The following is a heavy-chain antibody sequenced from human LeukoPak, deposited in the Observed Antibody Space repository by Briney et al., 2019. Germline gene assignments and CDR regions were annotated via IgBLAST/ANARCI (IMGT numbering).Heavy chain of an antibody. CDR1: GGSISSGSYY. Sequence: SETLSLTCTVSGGSISSGSYYWSWIRQPAGKGLEWIGRIYTSGSTNYNPSLKSPVTISVDTSKNQFSLKLSSVTAADTAVYYCARESYYDISLFDYWGQGTLVTVSS. CDR3: ARESYYDISLFDY. J-gene: IGHJ4*02. CDR2: IYTSGST. D-gene: IGHD3-9*01. V-gene: IGHV4-61*02.